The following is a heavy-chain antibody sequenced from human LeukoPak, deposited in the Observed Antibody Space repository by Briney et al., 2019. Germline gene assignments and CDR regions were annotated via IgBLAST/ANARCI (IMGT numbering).Heavy chain of an antibody. CDR3: ARDGRYYYDSSGYYYGWVY. Sequence: ASVKVSCKAFGYIFTSYYMHWVRQAPGQGLEWMGGIIPIFGTANYAQKFQGRVTITTDESTSTAYMELSSLRSEDTAVYYCARDGRYYYDSSGYYYGWVYWGQGTLVTVSS. J-gene: IGHJ4*02. CDR1: GYIFTSYY. CDR2: IIPIFGTA. D-gene: IGHD3-22*01. V-gene: IGHV1-69*05.